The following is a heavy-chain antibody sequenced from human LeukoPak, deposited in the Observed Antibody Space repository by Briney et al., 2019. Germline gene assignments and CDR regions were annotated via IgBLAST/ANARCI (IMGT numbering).Heavy chain of an antibody. V-gene: IGHV1-69*04. CDR1: GGTFSSYA. CDR3: ARDITMVRGVPDYYYYGMDV. D-gene: IGHD3-10*01. J-gene: IGHJ6*02. Sequence: GASVKVSCKASGGTFSSYAISWVRQAPGQGLEWMGRIIPILGIANYAQKFQGRVTITADKSTSTAYMELSSLRSEDTAVYYCARDITMVRGVPDYYYYGMDVWGQGTTVTVSS. CDR2: IIPILGIA.